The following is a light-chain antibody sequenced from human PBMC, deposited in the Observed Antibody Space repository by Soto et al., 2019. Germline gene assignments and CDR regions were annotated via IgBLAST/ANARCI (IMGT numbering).Light chain of an antibody. Sequence: QPVLTQPPSVSGAPGQGVTISCTGDSSNIGAGYDVHWYHQIPGTAPKLLIYGSSNRPSGVPDRFSGSKSGTSASLAITGLQAEDEGEYYCQSYDSSLSGVVFGGGTKLTVL. J-gene: IGLJ2*01. CDR2: GSS. CDR1: SSNIGAGYD. CDR3: QSYDSSLSGVV. V-gene: IGLV1-40*01.